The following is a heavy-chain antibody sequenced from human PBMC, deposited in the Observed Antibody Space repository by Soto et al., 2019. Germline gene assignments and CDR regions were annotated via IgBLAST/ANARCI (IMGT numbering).Heavy chain of an antibody. CDR1: GYTFTSYA. CDR3: ARGSGSYYRPSDY. J-gene: IGHJ4*02. CDR2: INAGNGNT. Sequence: ASVKVSCKASGYTFTSYAMHWVRQAPGQRLEWMGWINAGNGNTKYSQKFQGRVTIARDTSASTAYMELSSLRSEDTAVYYCARGSGSYYRPSDYWGQGTLVTVSS. D-gene: IGHD3-10*01. V-gene: IGHV1-3*01.